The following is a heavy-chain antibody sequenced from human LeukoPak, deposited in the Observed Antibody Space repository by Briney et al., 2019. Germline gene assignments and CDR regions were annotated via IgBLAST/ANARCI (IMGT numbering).Heavy chain of an antibody. CDR3: ARVGHIVAAGTYDY. V-gene: IGHV4-59*12. CDR1: GDSISSYY. D-gene: IGHD6-13*01. Sequence: SETLSLTCTVSGDSISSYYWSWIRQPPGKGLEWIGNIFYSGSPNYNPSLKSRVTTSFDTSKNQFSLKLSFATAADTAVYYCARVGHIVAAGTYDYWGQGTLVTVSS. J-gene: IGHJ4*02. CDR2: IFYSGSP.